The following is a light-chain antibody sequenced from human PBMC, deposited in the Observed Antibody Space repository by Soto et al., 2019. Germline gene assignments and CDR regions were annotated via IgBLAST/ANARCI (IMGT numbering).Light chain of an antibody. V-gene: IGKV3-20*01. CDR3: QHYSNSRWT. CDR1: QSVSSRS. J-gene: IGKJ1*01. CDR2: AAS. Sequence: IVLTQSPGTLSLSPGERATLSCRASQSVSSRSLAWYQQKPGQAPRLLIYAASSRATGIPDRFSGGGSGTDFTLTISRLEPEDLAVYYCQHYSNSRWTFGQGTKVDIK.